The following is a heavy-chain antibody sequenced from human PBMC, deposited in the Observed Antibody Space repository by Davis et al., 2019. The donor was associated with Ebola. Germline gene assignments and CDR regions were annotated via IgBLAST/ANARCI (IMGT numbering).Heavy chain of an antibody. J-gene: IGHJ6*02. V-gene: IGHV3-21*01. Sequence: GESLKISCAASGFTFSSYSMNWVRQAPGKGLEWVSSISSSSSYIYYADSVKGRFTISRDNAKNSLYLQMNSLRAEDTAVYYCASGDGRGSSYDMDVWGQGTTVTVSS. D-gene: IGHD5-12*01. CDR3: ASGDGRGSSYDMDV. CDR1: GFTFSSYS. CDR2: ISSSSSYI.